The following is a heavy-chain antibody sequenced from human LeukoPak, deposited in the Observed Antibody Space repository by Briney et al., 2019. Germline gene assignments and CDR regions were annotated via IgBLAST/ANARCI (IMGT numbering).Heavy chain of an antibody. D-gene: IGHD4-23*01. CDR2: IYTSGSN. CDR3: AREVADYGGYYYYHYMDV. CDR1: GGSISSYY. J-gene: IGHJ6*03. V-gene: IGHV4-4*07. Sequence: SETLSLACTVSGGSISSYYWSWIRQPAGKGLEWIGRIYTSGSNNYNPSLKSRVTMSVDTSKNQFSLKLSSVTAADTAMYYCAREVADYGGYYYYHYMDVWGKGTTVTISS.